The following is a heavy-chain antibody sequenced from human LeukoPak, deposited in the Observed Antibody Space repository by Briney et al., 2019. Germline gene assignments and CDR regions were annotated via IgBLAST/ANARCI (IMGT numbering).Heavy chain of an antibody. CDR1: VYTLTQLS. CDR2: FDPEDGET. CDR3: ATEGSGSYYYYMDV. Sequence: ASVTDSYKLSVYTLTQLSMHWVRQALGKGPEWMGGFDPEDGETIYAQKFQGRVTMTEDTSTDTAYMELSSLRSEDTAVYYCATEGSGSYYYYMDVWGKGTTVTVPS. J-gene: IGHJ6*03. V-gene: IGHV1-24*01. D-gene: IGHD6-19*01.